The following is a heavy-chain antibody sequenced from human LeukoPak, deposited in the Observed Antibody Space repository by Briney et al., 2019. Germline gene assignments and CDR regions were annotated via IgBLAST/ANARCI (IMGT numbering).Heavy chain of an antibody. Sequence: SETLSLTCTVSGGSVSSGSYYWSWIRRPPGKGLEWIGYIYYSGSTNYNPSLKSRVTISVDTSKNQFSLKLSSVTAADTAVYYCARGPASYFNYADWDYWGQGTLVTVSS. CDR2: IYYSGST. V-gene: IGHV4-61*01. CDR1: GGSVSSGSYY. J-gene: IGHJ4*02. D-gene: IGHD4-17*01. CDR3: ARGPASYFNYADWDY.